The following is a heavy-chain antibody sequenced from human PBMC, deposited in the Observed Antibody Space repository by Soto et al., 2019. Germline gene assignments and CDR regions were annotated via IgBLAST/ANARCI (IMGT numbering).Heavy chain of an antibody. CDR2: IFYTGTT. CDR1: GGSISYNSYY. D-gene: IGHD2-2*01. V-gene: IGHV4-39*02. CDR3: ARLVVVAPVANA. J-gene: IGHJ5*02. Sequence: SETLSLTCSVSGGSISYNSYYWGWIRQPPGKGLEWVGGIFYTGTTYYSPSLKDRVTISVDTSKNSFSLNLTSVTAADTAVCFCARLVVVAPVANAWGQGTLVTVSS.